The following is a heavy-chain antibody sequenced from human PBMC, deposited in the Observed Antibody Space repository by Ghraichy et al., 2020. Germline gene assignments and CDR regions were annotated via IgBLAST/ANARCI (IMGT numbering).Heavy chain of an antibody. D-gene: IGHD4-17*01. Sequence: SQTLSLTCAISGDSVSSNSAAWNWIRQSPSRGLEWLGRTYYRSKWYNDYAVSVKSRITINPDTSKNQFSLQLNSVTPEDTAVYYCAREGTTVTYYYYYGMDVWGQGTTVTVS. V-gene: IGHV6-1*01. CDR2: TYYRSKWYN. CDR3: AREGTTVTYYYYYGMDV. CDR1: GDSVSSNSAA. J-gene: IGHJ6*02.